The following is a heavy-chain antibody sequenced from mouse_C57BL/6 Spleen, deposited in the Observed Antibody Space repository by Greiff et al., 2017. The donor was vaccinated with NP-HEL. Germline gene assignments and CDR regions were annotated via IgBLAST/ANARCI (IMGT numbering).Heavy chain of an antibody. V-gene: IGHV1-26*01. CDR3: ARGFTTVVANFDY. CDR1: GYTFTDYY. Sequence: EVQLQESGPELVKPGASVKISCKASGYTFTDYYMNWVKQSHGKSLEWIGDINPNNGGTSYNQKFKGKATLTVDKSSSTAYMELRSLTSEDSAVYYCARGFTTVVANFDYWGQGTTLTVSS. D-gene: IGHD1-1*01. CDR2: INPNNGGT. J-gene: IGHJ2*01.